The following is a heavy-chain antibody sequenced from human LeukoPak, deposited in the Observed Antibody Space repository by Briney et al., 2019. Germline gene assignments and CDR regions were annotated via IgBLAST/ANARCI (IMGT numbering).Heavy chain of an antibody. D-gene: IGHD6-6*01. CDR2: ISWNGGSI. V-gene: IGHV3-9*01. J-gene: IGHJ6*02. Sequence: PGRSLRLSCAASGFTFDDYAMHWVRQPPGKGLEWVSGISWNGGSIGYADSVKGRFTISRDNAKNSLYLQMNSLRAEDTAVYYCARVAAHYYYGMDVWGQGTTVTVSS. CDR1: GFTFDDYA. CDR3: ARVAAHYYYGMDV.